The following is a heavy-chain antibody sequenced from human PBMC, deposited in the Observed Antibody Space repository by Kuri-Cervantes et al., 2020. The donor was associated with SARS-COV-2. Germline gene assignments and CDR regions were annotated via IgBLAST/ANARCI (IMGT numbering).Heavy chain of an antibody. V-gene: IGHV3-23*01. Sequence: GESLKISCAASGFTFSSYAMSWVRQAPGKGLEWVSAISGSGGSTYYADSVKGRFTISRDNSKNTLYLQMNSLRAEDTAVYYCAKGTGYCSSTSCYTRWVGEFDPWGQGTLVTVSS. CDR1: GFTFSSYA. CDR3: AKGTGYCSSTSCYTRWVGEFDP. D-gene: IGHD2-2*02. J-gene: IGHJ5*02. CDR2: ISGSGGST.